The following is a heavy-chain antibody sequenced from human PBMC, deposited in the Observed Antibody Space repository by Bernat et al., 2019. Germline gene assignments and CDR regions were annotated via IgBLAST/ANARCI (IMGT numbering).Heavy chain of an antibody. J-gene: IGHJ4*02. CDR3: ARAVGDIVVVLFDY. Sequence: QVQLQESGPGLVKPSETLSLTCTASGGSVSSGSYYWSWIRQPPGKGLEWIGYIYYSGSTNYNPSLKSRVTISVDTSKNQFSLKLSSVTAADTAVYYCARAVGDIVVVLFDYWGQGTLVTVSS. D-gene: IGHD2-2*01. CDR2: IYYSGST. V-gene: IGHV4-61*01. CDR1: GGSVSSGSYY.